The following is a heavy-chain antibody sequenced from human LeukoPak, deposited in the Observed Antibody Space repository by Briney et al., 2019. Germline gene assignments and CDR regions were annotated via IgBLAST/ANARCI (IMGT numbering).Heavy chain of an antibody. J-gene: IGHJ6*02. CDR3: ARDGRYFDWLSALPYYYYYGMDV. CDR2: ISYDGSNK. CDR1: GFTFSSYA. Sequence: GRSLRLSCAASGFTFSSYAMHWVRQAPGKGLEWVAVISYDGSNKYYADSVKGRFTISRDNSKNTLYLQMNGLRAEDTAVYYCARDGRYFDWLSALPYYYYYGMDVWGQGTTVTVSS. V-gene: IGHV3-30-3*01. D-gene: IGHD3-9*01.